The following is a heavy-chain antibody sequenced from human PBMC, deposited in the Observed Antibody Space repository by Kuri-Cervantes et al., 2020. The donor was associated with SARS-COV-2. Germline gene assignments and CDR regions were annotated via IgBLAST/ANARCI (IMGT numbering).Heavy chain of an antibody. J-gene: IGHJ4*02. Sequence: GSRRPSCTASGGSISSSSYYWGWIRQPPGKGLEWIGDIYYSGSTNYNPSLKSRVTISVDTSKNQFSLKLSSVTAADTAVYYCARDRSSSGYSDYWGQGTLVTVSS. CDR3: ARDRSSSGYSDY. V-gene: IGHV4-61*01. CDR1: GGSISSSSYY. CDR2: IYYSGST. D-gene: IGHD3-22*01.